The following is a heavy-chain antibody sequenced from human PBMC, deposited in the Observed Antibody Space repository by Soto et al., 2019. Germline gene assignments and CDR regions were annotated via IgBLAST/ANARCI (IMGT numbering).Heavy chain of an antibody. V-gene: IGHV4-59*08. CDR3: ARHSGTYAGNAFDI. CDR2: IYYSGST. J-gene: IGHJ3*02. CDR1: GGSINSYF. Sequence: SETLSLTCTVSGGSINSYFWSWTRQPPGKGLEWIGYIYYSGSTDYNPSLKSRVTISVDTSKNQFSLRLSSVTATDTAVYSCARHSGTYAGNAFDIWGQGTMVTVSS. D-gene: IGHD1-26*01.